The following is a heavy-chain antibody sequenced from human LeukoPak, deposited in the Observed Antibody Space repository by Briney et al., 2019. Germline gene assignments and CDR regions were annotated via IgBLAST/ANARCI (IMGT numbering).Heavy chain of an antibody. CDR2: ISYDGSNK. Sequence: GGSLRLSCAASGFTFSSYAMHWVRQAPGKGLEWMAVISYDGSNKYYADSVKGRFTISRDNSKNTLYLQMNSLRAEDTAVYYCARDRVGATDYFDYWGQGTLVTVSS. J-gene: IGHJ4*02. CDR3: ARDRVGATDYFDY. D-gene: IGHD1-26*01. V-gene: IGHV3-30-3*01. CDR1: GFTFSSYA.